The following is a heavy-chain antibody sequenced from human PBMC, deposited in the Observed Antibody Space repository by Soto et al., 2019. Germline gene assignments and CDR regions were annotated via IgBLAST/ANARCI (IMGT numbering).Heavy chain of an antibody. CDR3: ARSSGWRQVGVYNYGLDV. CDR2: ISASGDYT. J-gene: IGHJ6*02. V-gene: IGHV3-11*06. CDR1: GFFLSNNW. D-gene: IGHD2-8*01. Sequence: QVQLVESGGGCVKPGESLRLSCIGSGFFLSNNWMTWIRQAPGKGLEWVSYISASGDYTIYADSLKGRFTISRDNARNSLWLQINSLTAEDTAVYYCARSSGWRQVGVYNYGLDVWGQGTTVIVSS.